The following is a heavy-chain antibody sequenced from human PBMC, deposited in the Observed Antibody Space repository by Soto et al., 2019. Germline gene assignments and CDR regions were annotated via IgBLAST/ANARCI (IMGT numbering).Heavy chain of an antibody. CDR3: AKYPDYYYYYYMDV. V-gene: IGHV3-23*01. Sequence: GGSLRLSCAVSGFTFASYAMSWVRQAPGKGLEWVSTISGSGGSTYYADSVKGRFTISRDNSKNTLYLQMNSLRAEDTAVYYCAKYPDYYYYYYMDVWGKGTTVTVSS. CDR2: ISGSGGST. CDR1: GFTFASYA. J-gene: IGHJ6*03.